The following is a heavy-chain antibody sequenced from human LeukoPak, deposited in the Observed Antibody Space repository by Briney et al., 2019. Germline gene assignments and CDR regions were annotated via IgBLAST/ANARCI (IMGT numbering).Heavy chain of an antibody. CDR2: INWNGGST. J-gene: IGHJ4*02. CDR3: ARIRGWPPYYFDY. D-gene: IGHD6-19*01. Sequence: GGSLRLSCAASGFTFDDYGMSWVRQAPGKGLEWVSHINWNGGSTGYADSVKGRFTISRDNSKNTLYLQMNSLRAEDTAVYYCARIRGWPPYYFDYWGQGTLVTVSS. V-gene: IGHV3-20*04. CDR1: GFTFDDYG.